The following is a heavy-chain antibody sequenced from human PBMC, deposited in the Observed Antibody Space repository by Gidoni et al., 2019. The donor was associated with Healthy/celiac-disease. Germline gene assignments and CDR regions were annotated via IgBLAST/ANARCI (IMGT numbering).Heavy chain of an antibody. J-gene: IGHJ6*02. D-gene: IGHD4-4*01. V-gene: IGHV3-21*01. CDR2: ISSSGSTI. CDR1: GFTFSRYS. CDR3: ARDYSNFYYYYYGMDV. Sequence: EVQLVESGGGLVKPGGSLRLSCAASGFTFSRYSMNWVRQAPGKGLEWVSSISSSGSTIYYADSVKGRFTISRDNAKNSLYLQMNSLRAEDTAVYYCARDYSNFYYYYYGMDVWGQGTTVTVSS.